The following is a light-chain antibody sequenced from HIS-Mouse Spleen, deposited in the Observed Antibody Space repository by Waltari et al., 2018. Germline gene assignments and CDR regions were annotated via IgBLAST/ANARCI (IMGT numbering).Light chain of an antibody. V-gene: IGLV2-23*03. CDR2: EGS. Sequence: QSALTQPASVSGSPGQSITISCTGTSSDVGSYNLVSWYQQHPGKAPKLMIYEGSKRPAGVSNLLSGSKSGNTASLTISGLQAEDEADYYCCSYAGSSTFGVFGGGTKLTVL. J-gene: IGLJ3*02. CDR3: CSYAGSSTFGV. CDR1: SSDVGSYNL.